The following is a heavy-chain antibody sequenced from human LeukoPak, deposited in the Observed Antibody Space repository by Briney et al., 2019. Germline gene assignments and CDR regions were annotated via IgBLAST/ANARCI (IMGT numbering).Heavy chain of an antibody. J-gene: IGHJ6*02. D-gene: IGHD5-24*01. CDR3: ARGGASGDGYNRYGMDV. CDR2: IYYSGST. V-gene: IGHV4-59*01. CDR1: GGSISSYY. Sequence: SETLSLTCTVSGGSISSYYWSWIRQPPGKGLEWIGYIYYSGSTNYNPSLKSRVTISVDTSKNQFSLKLSSVTAADTAVYYCARGGASGDGYNRYGMDVWGQGTTVTVSS.